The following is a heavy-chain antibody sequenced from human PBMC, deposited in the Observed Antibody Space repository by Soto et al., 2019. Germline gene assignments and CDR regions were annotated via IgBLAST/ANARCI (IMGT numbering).Heavy chain of an antibody. CDR2: INPNSGGT. Sequence: ASVKVSCKASGYTFTGYYIHWVRQAPGQGLEWMGWINPNSGGTNYAQKFQGWVTMTRDTSISTAYMELSRLRSDDTAVYYCARLDCSGGSCYFDYWGQGTLVTVSS. D-gene: IGHD2-15*01. CDR3: ARLDCSGGSCYFDY. J-gene: IGHJ4*02. V-gene: IGHV1-2*04. CDR1: GYTFTGYY.